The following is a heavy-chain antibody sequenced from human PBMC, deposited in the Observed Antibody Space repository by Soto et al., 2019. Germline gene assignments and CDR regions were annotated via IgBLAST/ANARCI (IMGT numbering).Heavy chain of an antibody. CDR2: IVVGSGNT. D-gene: IGHD4-17*01. Sequence: GASVKVSCKASGFTFTSSAVQWVRQARGQRLEWIGWIVVGSGNTNYAQEFQERVTITRDMSTSTAYMELSSLRSEDTAVYYCAASTTVTDPTKNSPGYWGQGTLVTVSS. CDR3: AASTTVTDPTKNSPGY. CDR1: GFTFTSSA. J-gene: IGHJ4*02. V-gene: IGHV1-58*01.